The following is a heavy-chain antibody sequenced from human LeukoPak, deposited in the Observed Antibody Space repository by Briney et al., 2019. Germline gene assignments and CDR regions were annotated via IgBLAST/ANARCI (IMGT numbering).Heavy chain of an antibody. V-gene: IGHV1-18*01. D-gene: IGHD3-9*01. CDR1: GYTFTSYG. J-gene: IGHJ5*02. CDR2: ISAYNGNT. CDR3: ARGLFDILTGYNNWFDP. Sequence: ASVKVSCKASGYTFTSYGISWVRQAPGQGLEGMGWISAYNGNTKYAQKLQGRVTMTTETSTSTAYMELRSLRSDDTAVYYCARGLFDILTGYNNWFDPWGQGTLVTVSS.